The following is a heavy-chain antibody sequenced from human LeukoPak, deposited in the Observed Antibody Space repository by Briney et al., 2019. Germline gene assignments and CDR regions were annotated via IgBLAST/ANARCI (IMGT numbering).Heavy chain of an antibody. J-gene: IGHJ4*02. CDR2: MNPNSGNT. Sequence: ASVKVSCKASGYTFTSYDIDWVRQATGQGLEWMGWMNPNSGNTGYAQKFQGRVTMTRNTSISTAYMELSSLRSEDTAVYYCARIYSSGWLSRDYWGQGTLVTVSS. D-gene: IGHD6-19*01. V-gene: IGHV1-8*01. CDR3: ARIYSSGWLSRDY. CDR1: GYTFTSYD.